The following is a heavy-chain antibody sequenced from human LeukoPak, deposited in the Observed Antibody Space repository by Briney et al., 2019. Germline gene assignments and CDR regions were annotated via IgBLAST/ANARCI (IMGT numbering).Heavy chain of an antibody. CDR1: GYTFTTYN. D-gene: IGHD3-22*01. CDR3: ARARGDYYDSSGYYSFGY. Sequence: ASVKVSCKASGYTFTTYNINWVRQAPGQGLEWMGWISGYNGNTNYAQKLQGRVTMTTDTSTSTAYMELRSLRSDDTAVYYCARARGDYYDSSGYYSFGYWGQGTLVTVSS. CDR2: ISGYNGNT. V-gene: IGHV1-18*01. J-gene: IGHJ4*02.